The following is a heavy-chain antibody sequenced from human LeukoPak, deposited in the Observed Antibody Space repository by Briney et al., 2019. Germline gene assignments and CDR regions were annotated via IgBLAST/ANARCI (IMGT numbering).Heavy chain of an antibody. Sequence: PSETLSLTCTVSGYSISSGYYWGWIRQPPGKGLEWIGSIYHSGSTYYNPSLKSRVTISVDTSKNQFSLKLSSVTAADTAVYYCARHDYSSYYYYMDVWGKGTTVTVSS. CDR1: GYSISSGYY. CDR3: ARHDYSSYYYYMDV. J-gene: IGHJ6*03. CDR2: IYHSGST. V-gene: IGHV4-38-2*02. D-gene: IGHD4-11*01.